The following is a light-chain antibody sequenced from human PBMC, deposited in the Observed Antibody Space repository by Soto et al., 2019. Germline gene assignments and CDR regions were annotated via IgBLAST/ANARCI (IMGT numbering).Light chain of an antibody. J-gene: IGKJ5*01. CDR1: QSVGSSY. CDR2: GAS. V-gene: IGKV3-20*01. CDR3: QQAKSFPIT. Sequence: EIVLTQSPGTLSLSPGERATLSCRASQSVGSSYLAWYQQKPGQAPSLLIYGASTRATGIPDRFSGSGSGTEFTLTISGLQPEDSLTYYCQQAKSFPITFGQGTRLEI.